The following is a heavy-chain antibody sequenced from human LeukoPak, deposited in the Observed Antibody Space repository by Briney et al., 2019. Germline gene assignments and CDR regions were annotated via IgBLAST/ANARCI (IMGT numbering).Heavy chain of an antibody. V-gene: IGHV3-72*01. CDR1: GFTFSDHY. CDR2: TRNKANSYTT. J-gene: IGHJ4*02. CDR3: ARSTYYYDSSGYYKSFYFDH. Sequence: TGGSLRLSCAASGFTFSDHYMDWVRQAPGKGLERVGRTRNKANSYTTEYAASVKGRFTISRDDSKNSLYLQMNSLKTEDTAVYYCARSTYYYDSSGYYKSFYFDHWGQGTLVTVSS. D-gene: IGHD3-22*01.